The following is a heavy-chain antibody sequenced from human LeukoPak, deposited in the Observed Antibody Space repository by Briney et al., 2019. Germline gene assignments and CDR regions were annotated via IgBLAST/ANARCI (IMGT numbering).Heavy chain of an antibody. CDR2: ISYDGSNK. Sequence: TGGSLRLSCAASGFTFSSYAMHWVRQAPGKGLEWVAVISYDGSNKYYADSVKGRFTISRDNSKNTLYLQMNSLRAEDTAVYYRARVMTIGDVGAFDIWGQGTMVTVSS. CDR1: GFTFSSYA. D-gene: IGHD3-16*01. V-gene: IGHV3-30-3*01. J-gene: IGHJ3*02. CDR3: ARVMTIGDVGAFDI.